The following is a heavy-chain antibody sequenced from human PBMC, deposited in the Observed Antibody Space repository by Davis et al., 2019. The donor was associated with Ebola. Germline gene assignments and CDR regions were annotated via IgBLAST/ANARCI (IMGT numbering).Heavy chain of an antibody. V-gene: IGHV4-61*08. J-gene: IGHJ4*02. D-gene: IGHD1-26*01. CDR1: GGSISSGGYS. CDR3: ARGSGSYSHY. CDR2: IYYSGST. Sequence: SETLSLTCAVSGGSISSGGYSWSWIRQPPGKGLEWIGYIYYSGSTNYNPSLKSRVTISVDTSKNQFSLKLSSVTAADTAVYYCARGSGSYSHYWGQGTLVTVSS.